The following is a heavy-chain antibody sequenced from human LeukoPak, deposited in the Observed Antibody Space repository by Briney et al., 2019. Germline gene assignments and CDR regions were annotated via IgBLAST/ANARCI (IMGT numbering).Heavy chain of an antibody. CDR1: GFSLNTRAIC. V-gene: IGHV2-70*01. D-gene: IGHD1-26*01. CDR3: ARMIFSGSYFLDY. CDR2: IDWDDDK. Sequence: SGPTLVNPTQTLTLTCTFSGFSLNTRAICVSWIRQPPGKALEWLAHIDWDDDKYYSTSLKTRLTISKDTSKNQVVLSMTNVDPVDTATYYCARMIFSGSYFLDYWGQGTLVTVSS. J-gene: IGHJ4*02.